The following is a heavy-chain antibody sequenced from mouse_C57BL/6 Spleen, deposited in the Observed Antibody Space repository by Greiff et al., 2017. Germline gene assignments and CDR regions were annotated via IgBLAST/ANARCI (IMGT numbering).Heavy chain of an antibody. V-gene: IGHV5-16*01. CDR2: INYDGSST. Sequence: EVHLVESEGGLVQPGSSMKLSCTASGFTFSDYYMAWVRQVPEKGLEWVANINYDGSSTYYLDSLKSRFIISRDNAKNILYLQMSSLKSEDTATYYCARAHYGYAMDYWGQGTSVTVSS. CDR1: GFTFSDYY. J-gene: IGHJ4*01. D-gene: IGHD1-1*01. CDR3: ARAHYGYAMDY.